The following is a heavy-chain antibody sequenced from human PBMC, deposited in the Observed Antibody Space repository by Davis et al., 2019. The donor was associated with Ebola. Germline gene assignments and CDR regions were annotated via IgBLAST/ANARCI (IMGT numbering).Heavy chain of an antibody. CDR3: ARAPMDTAMVGGYFDY. CDR1: GGSFSGYY. Sequence: PSETLSLTCAVYGGSFSGYYWSWIRQPPGKGLEWIGEINHSGSTNYNPSLKSRVTISVDTSKNQFSLKLSSVTAADTAVYYCARAPMDTAMVGGYFDYWGQGTLVTVSS. J-gene: IGHJ4*02. D-gene: IGHD5-18*01. CDR2: INHSGST. V-gene: IGHV4-34*01.